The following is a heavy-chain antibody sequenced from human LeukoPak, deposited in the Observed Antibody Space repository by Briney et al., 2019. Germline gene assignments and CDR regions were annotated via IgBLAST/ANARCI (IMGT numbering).Heavy chain of an antibody. J-gene: IGHJ4*02. V-gene: IGHV3-11*04. CDR1: GFTFSDNY. Sequence: GGSLRLSCAASGFTFSDNYMSWIRQAPGEGLEWVSYISNGGTTAKYADSVEGRFTISRDNAKNFLYLQMNSLRAEDTAVYFCASEPRLLDHWGQGTLVTVSS. CDR2: ISNGGTTA. D-gene: IGHD6-25*01. CDR3: ASEPRLLDH.